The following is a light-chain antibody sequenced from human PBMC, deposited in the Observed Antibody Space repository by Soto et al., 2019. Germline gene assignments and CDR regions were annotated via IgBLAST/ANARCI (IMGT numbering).Light chain of an antibody. CDR3: SSYTSSSTRV. CDR1: RRDVGGYNY. V-gene: IGLV2-14*01. J-gene: IGLJ1*01. CDR2: DVS. Sequence: QSVLAQPASVSGSPGQAITISCTGTRRDVGGYNYVSWYQQHPGKAPKLMIYDVSNRPSGVSNRFSGSKSGNTASLTISGLQAEDEADYYCSSYTSSSTRVFGTGT.